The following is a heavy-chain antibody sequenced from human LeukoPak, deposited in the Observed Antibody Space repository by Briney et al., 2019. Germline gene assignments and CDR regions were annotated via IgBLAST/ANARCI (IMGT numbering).Heavy chain of an antibody. CDR2: ISYDGSNK. CDR1: GFTFSSYA. D-gene: IGHD3-10*01. CDR3: AKDEGVVLSTSFDFGH. V-gene: IGHV3-30-3*01. J-gene: IGHJ4*02. Sequence: GGSLRLSCAASGFTFSSYAMNWVRQAPGKGLEWVALISYDGSNKNYADSVKGRFTISRDNFRNTLSLQMNSLRPDDTAIYYCAKDEGVVLSTSFDFGHWGQGTLVAVSS.